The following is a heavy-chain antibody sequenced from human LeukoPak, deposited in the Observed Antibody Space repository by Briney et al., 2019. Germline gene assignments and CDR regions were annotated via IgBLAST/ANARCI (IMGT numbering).Heavy chain of an antibody. J-gene: IGHJ5*02. D-gene: IGHD3-10*01. Sequence: ASVKVSCKASGGTFSSYAISWVRQAPGQGLEWMGGIIPIFGTANYAQKFQGRVTITTDESTSTAYMELSSLRSEDTAVYYCARVYINRRFGELLWGYWFDPWGQGTLVTVSS. CDR3: ARVYINRRFGELLWGYWFDP. CDR2: IIPIFGTA. V-gene: IGHV1-69*05. CDR1: GGTFSSYA.